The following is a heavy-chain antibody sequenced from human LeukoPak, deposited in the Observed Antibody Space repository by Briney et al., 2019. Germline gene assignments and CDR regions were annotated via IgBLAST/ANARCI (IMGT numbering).Heavy chain of an antibody. CDR3: ARDTYGGIHY. D-gene: IGHD4-23*01. J-gene: IGHJ4*02. Sequence: GGSLRLSCAVSGFTFSDYYMSWIRQAPGKGLEWVSYISSSSSYTNYADSVKGRFTISRDNAKNSLYLQMNSLRAEDTAVCYCARDTYGGIHYWGQGTLVTVSS. V-gene: IGHV3-11*05. CDR2: ISSSSSYT. CDR1: GFTFSDYY.